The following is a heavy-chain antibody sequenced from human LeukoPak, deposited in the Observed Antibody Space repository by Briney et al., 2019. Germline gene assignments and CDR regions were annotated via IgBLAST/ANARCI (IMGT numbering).Heavy chain of an antibody. Sequence: GGSLRLSCAASGFTFSSYWMGWFRKAPGKGREWGANIKQDGSEKYYVDSVKGRFTISRDNAKNSLYLQMNSLRAEDTAVYYCARGPSGGNSPEYFQHWGQGTLVTVSS. CDR2: IKQDGSEK. CDR1: GFTFSSYW. D-gene: IGHD4-23*01. V-gene: IGHV3-7*04. CDR3: ARGPSGGNSPEYFQH. J-gene: IGHJ1*01.